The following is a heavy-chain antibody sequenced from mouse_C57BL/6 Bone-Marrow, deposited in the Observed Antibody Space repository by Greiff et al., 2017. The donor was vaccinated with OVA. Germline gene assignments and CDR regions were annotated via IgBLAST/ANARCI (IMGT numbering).Heavy chain of an antibody. CDR1: GFTFSSYA. J-gene: IGHJ2*01. CDR2: ISDGGSYT. D-gene: IGHD1-1*01. Sequence: DVMLVESGGGLVKPGGSLKLSCAASGFTFSSYAMSWVRQTPEKRLEWVATISDGGSYTYYPDNVKGRFPISRDNAKNNLYLQMSHLKSEDTAMYYCARDDYGTLYYFDYWGQGTTLTVSS. V-gene: IGHV5-4*01. CDR3: ARDDYGTLYYFDY.